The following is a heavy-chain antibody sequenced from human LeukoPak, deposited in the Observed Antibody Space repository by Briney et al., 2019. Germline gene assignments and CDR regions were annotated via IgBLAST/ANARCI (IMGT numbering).Heavy chain of an antibody. J-gene: IGHJ3*02. Sequence: SETLSLTCTVSGGSISSYYWSWIRQPPGKGLEWIGYIYYSGSTNYNPSLKSRVTISVDTSKNQFSLKLSSVTAADTAVYYCAGVEMATVDAFDIWGQGTMVTVSS. CDR1: GGSISSYY. CDR2: IYYSGST. V-gene: IGHV4-59*01. D-gene: IGHD5-24*01. CDR3: AGVEMATVDAFDI.